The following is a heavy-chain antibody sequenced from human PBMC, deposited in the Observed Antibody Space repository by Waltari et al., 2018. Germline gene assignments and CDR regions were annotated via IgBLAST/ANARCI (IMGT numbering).Heavy chain of an antibody. Sequence: QVQLVQSGTEVKKPGASVKVSCKASGYTFSNYGVSWVRQAPGQSLAWVGWIAAYNGNTHAAPKPHGRVTMTTDTSTTTAYFELRSLTSDDTAVYYCARVFDSSQYYYGSDYWGQGTLVTVSS. CDR1: GYTFSNYG. J-gene: IGHJ4*02. CDR2: IAAYNGNT. CDR3: ARVFDSSQYYYGSDY. V-gene: IGHV1-18*01. D-gene: IGHD3-22*01.